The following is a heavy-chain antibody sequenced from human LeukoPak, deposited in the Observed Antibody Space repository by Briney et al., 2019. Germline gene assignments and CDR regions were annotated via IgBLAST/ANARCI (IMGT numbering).Heavy chain of an antibody. CDR3: ASSRPLELGPDFDY. J-gene: IGHJ4*02. D-gene: IGHD6-6*01. CDR1: GFTFSSYA. V-gene: IGHV3-30-3*01. CDR2: ISYDGSNK. Sequence: GGSLRLSCAASGFTFSSYAMHWVRQAPGEGLEWVAVISYDGSNKYYADSVRGRFTISRDNSKSTLYLQMNSLRAEDTAVYYCASSRPLELGPDFDYWGQGTLVTVSS.